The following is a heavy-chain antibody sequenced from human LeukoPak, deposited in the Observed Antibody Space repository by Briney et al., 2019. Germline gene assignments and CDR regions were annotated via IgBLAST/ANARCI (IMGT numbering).Heavy chain of an antibody. CDR2: IYHSGSA. V-gene: IGHV4-59*01. CDR3: AREGSNYYGMDV. CDR1: GGSISSYY. J-gene: IGHJ6*02. Sequence: SETLSLTCTVSGGSISSYYWSWIRQPPGKGLEWIGYIYHSGSANYNPSLKSRVTISVDTSKNQFSLKLSSVTAADTAVYYCAREGSNYYGMDVWGQGTTVTVPS.